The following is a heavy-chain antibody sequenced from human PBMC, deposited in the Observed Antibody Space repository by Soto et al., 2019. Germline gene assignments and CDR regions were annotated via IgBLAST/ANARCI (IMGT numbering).Heavy chain of an antibody. CDR1: GFTFNKHA. J-gene: IGHJ4*02. V-gene: IGHV3-23*01. CDR3: VRGSRDYYDSSGFEY. CDR2: ISGSGSST. Sequence: LRLSCVASGFTFNKHALAWVRQAPGKGLEWVSAISGSGSSTYDSDSVKGRFTISRDNSNNTLYLQMNSLRAEDTAGYYCVRGSRDYYDSSGFEYWGQGTLVTVSS. D-gene: IGHD3-22*01.